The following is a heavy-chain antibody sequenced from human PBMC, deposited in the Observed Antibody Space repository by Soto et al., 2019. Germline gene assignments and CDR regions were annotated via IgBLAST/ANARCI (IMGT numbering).Heavy chain of an antibody. J-gene: IGHJ4*02. Sequence: QVQMVESGGGVAQPGGSLRLSCAVSGFTFSAFAMYWVRQVPGKGLEWVALISYDGRNEDYAESVRGRFTISRDNSKNTLYLDMNSLSAEDSAVYFCAKGVVREPAYFDDWGQGTLVTVSS. CDR3: AKGVVREPAYFDD. CDR2: ISYDGRNE. CDR1: GFTFSAFA. V-gene: IGHV3-30*18. D-gene: IGHD3-10*01.